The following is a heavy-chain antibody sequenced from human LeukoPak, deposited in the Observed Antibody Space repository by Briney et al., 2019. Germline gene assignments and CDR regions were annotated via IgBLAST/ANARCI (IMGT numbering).Heavy chain of an antibody. CDR3: ARESQVGDFWSGHHL. CDR1: GFTFSSYW. V-gene: IGHV3-7*01. CDR2: IKQDGSQK. D-gene: IGHD3-3*01. J-gene: IGHJ4*02. Sequence: GGSLRLSCAASGFTFSSYWLNWIRLAPGKGLEWVANIKQDGSQKYYVDSVKGRFTIPRGNAKNSLYLQMNSLRVEDTAVYYCARESQVGDFWSGHHLWGQGTLVTVSS.